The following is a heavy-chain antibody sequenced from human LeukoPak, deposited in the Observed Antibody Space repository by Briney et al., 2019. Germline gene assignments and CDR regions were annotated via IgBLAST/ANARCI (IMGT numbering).Heavy chain of an antibody. CDR3: AKHTISILTGYTLFDY. D-gene: IGHD3-9*01. CDR1: GFTFSSYG. J-gene: IGHJ4*02. CDR2: ILGSGGST. V-gene: IGHV3-23*01. Sequence: GGSLRLSCAASGFTFSSYGMHWVRQAPGKGLEWVSAILGSGGSTYYADSVKGRFTISRDNSKNTLSLQMNSLSAEDTAVYYCAKHTISILTGYTLFDYWGQGTLVTVSS.